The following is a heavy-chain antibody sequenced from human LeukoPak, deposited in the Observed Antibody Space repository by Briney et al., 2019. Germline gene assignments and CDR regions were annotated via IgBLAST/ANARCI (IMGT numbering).Heavy chain of an antibody. CDR3: AREYNGWAFDY. CDR1: GLSVSSNF. V-gene: IGHV3-66*01. CDR2: IYNTGST. Sequence: GGSLRLSCAATGLSVSSNFMSWVRQAPGKGLEWVSVIYNTGSTYYADSVKGRFTISRDNSKNTLYLQMNSLRAEDTAVYYCAREYNGWAFDYWGQGTLVTVSS. J-gene: IGHJ4*02. D-gene: IGHD1-1*01.